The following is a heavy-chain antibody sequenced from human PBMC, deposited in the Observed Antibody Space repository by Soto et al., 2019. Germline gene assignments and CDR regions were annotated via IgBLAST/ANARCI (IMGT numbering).Heavy chain of an antibody. V-gene: IGHV3-23*01. D-gene: IGHD2-2*01. CDR1: RFTFSSYA. CDR2: ISVSGGST. J-gene: IGHJ4*02. Sequence: SLRLSCAASRFTFSSYAMCWVRQAPGKGLEWVSSISVSGGSTYYADSVKGWFTISRDNSKNTLYLQMNSLRAEDTAVYYCAKDGYSITRNKPLDYWGQGTLVTVSS. CDR3: AKDGYSITRNKPLDY.